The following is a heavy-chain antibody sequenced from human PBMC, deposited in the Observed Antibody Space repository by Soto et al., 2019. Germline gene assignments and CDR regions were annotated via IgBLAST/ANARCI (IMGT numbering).Heavy chain of an antibody. CDR2: INWDGSST. CDR3: AKDRTGDGSFDY. D-gene: IGHD1-1*01. V-gene: IGHV3-43*01. Sequence: EVQLVESGGVVVQPGGSLRLSCAASGFSFDHYSMHWVRQAPGKGLEWVSLINWDGSSTVYADSVKGRFTISRDNSKNSLYLQMHSLRTEDTAFYYCAKDRTGDGSFDYWGQGTLVTVSS. J-gene: IGHJ4*02. CDR1: GFSFDHYS.